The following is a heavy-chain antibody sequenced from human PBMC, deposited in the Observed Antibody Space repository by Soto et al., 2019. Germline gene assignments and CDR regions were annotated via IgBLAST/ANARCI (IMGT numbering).Heavy chain of an antibody. CDR3: ARFGRYCSSTSCYYFDY. Sequence: QVQLQESGPGLVKPSQTLSLTCTVSGGSISSGGYYWSWIRQHPGKGLEWIGYIYYSGSTYYNPSLKSRVTISVDTSNNQFSLKLSSVTAADTAVYYCARFGRYCSSTSCYYFDYWGQGTLVTVSS. CDR2: IYYSGST. V-gene: IGHV4-31*03. D-gene: IGHD2-2*01. J-gene: IGHJ4*02. CDR1: GGSISSGGYY.